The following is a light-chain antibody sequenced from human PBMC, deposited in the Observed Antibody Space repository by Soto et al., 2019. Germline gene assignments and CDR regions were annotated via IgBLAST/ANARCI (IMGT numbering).Light chain of an antibody. V-gene: IGLV2-14*03. CDR3: TSCTTSRSLV. Sequence: QSALTQPASVSGSPGQSITISCTGTSRDVGGYDFVSWYQQHPDKAPKLIIYDVSDRPTGVSNRFSGSKSGNSASLTISGLLAEDEADYYCTSCTTSRSLVFGSGTKLTVL. CDR2: DVS. CDR1: SRDVGGYDF. J-gene: IGLJ1*01.